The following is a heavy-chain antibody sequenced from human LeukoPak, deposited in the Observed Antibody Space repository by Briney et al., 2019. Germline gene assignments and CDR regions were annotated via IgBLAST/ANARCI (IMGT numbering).Heavy chain of an antibody. CDR1: GFTFSSYA. D-gene: IGHD3-10*01. J-gene: IGHJ4*02. CDR2: ISGSGGST. Sequence: GGSLRLSCAASGFTFSSYAMSWVRQAPGKGLEWVSAISGSGGSTYYADSVKGQFTISRDNSKNTLYLQMNSLRAEDTAVYYCAKVIGRSFTYGCDYWGQGTLVTVSS. CDR3: AKVIGRSFTYGCDY. V-gene: IGHV3-23*01.